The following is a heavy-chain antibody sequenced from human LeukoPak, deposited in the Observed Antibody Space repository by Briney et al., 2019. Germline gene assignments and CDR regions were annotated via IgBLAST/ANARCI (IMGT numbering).Heavy chain of an antibody. CDR2: ISSSSSYI. CDR1: GFTFSSYS. V-gene: IGHV3-21*01. D-gene: IGHD2-15*01. J-gene: IGHJ6*02. CDR3: GGGRSHYYYYGMDV. Sequence: GGSLRLSCAASGFTFSSYSMNWVRQAPGKGLEWVSSISSSSSYIYYADSVKGRFTISRDNAKNSLYLQMNSLRAEDTAVYYCGGGRSHYYYYGMDVWGQGTTVTVSS.